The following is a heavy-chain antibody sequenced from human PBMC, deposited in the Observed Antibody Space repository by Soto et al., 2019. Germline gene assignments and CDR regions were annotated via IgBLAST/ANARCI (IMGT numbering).Heavy chain of an antibody. CDR2: IYYSGST. Sequence: TSETLSLTCTVSGGSISSGGYYWSWIRQHPGKGLEWIGYIYYSGSTYYNPSLKSRVTISVDTSKNQFSLKLSSVTAADTAVYYCARELGYDILTGYEGYGMDVWGQGTTVTVSS. CDR1: GGSISSGGYY. J-gene: IGHJ6*02. V-gene: IGHV4-31*03. CDR3: ARELGYDILTGYEGYGMDV. D-gene: IGHD3-9*01.